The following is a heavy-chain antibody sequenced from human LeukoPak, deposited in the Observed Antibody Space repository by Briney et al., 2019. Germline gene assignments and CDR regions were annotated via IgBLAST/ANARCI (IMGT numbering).Heavy chain of an antibody. CDR2: ISSSSSYI. Sequence: GGSLRLSCAASGFTFSSYSMNWVRQAPGKGLEWVSSISSSSSYIYYADSVKGRFTISRDNSKNTLYLQMNSLRAEDTAVYYCAKAPFYDILTPFDYWGQGTLVTVSS. V-gene: IGHV3-21*04. CDR3: AKAPFYDILTPFDY. CDR1: GFTFSSYS. J-gene: IGHJ4*02. D-gene: IGHD3-9*01.